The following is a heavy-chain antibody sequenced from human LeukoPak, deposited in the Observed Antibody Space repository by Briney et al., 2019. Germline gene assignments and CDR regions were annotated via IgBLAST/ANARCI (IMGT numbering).Heavy chain of an antibody. CDR1: GGTISSYY. CDR2: INSSGST. Sequence: PSETLSLTCTASGGTISSYYWSWIRQPAGKGLEWIGRINSSGSTNYNPSLKSRVTMSVDTSKIQFSPKLSSVSAADTAVYYCARGTETDVSYYYMDVWGKGTTVTVSS. V-gene: IGHV4-4*07. CDR3: ARGTETDVSYYYMDV. D-gene: IGHD1-14*01. J-gene: IGHJ6*03.